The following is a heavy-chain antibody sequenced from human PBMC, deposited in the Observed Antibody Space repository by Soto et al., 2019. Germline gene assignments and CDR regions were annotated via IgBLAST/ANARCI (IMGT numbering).Heavy chain of an antibody. D-gene: IGHD3-16*01. V-gene: IGHV4-39*01. Sequence: QLQLQESGPGLVKPSETLSLTCTVSGVSIRSSSYYWGWIRQSPGRGLEWIGNIYYIGNTYHNSSLKSRVTISKDTSKNQISLKLTSVTAADTAVYSCATLPDWGWGSNWGQRTLVTVSS. J-gene: IGHJ4*02. CDR1: GVSIRSSSYY. CDR2: IYYIGNT. CDR3: ATLPDWGWGSN.